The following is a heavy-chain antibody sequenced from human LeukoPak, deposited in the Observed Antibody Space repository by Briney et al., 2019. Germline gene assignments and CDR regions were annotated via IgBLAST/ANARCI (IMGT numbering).Heavy chain of an antibody. J-gene: IGHJ6*02. D-gene: IGHD6-6*01. CDR3: ARGGYSSSRYYYYGMDV. V-gene: IGHV3-21*01. Sequence: ETLSLTCTVSGGSISSYYWSWVRQAPGKGLEWVSSISSSSSYIYYADSVKGRFTISRDNAKNSLYLQMNSLRAEDTAVYYCARGGYSSSRYYYYGMDVWGQGTTVTVSS. CDR2: ISSSSSYI. CDR1: GGSISSYY.